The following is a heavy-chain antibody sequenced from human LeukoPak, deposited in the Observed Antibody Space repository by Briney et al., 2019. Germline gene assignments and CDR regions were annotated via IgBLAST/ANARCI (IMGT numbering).Heavy chain of an antibody. CDR3: ARAYGMDV. Sequence: GGSLRLSRVASGFTLRSYWMHWVRQVPGKGLVWVSRINNAGSSTNYADSVKGRFTISRDNAKNTLYLQMSSLRAEDTAVYFCARAYGMDVWGQGTTVTVSS. CDR1: GFTLRSYW. J-gene: IGHJ6*02. CDR2: INNAGSST. V-gene: IGHV3-74*01.